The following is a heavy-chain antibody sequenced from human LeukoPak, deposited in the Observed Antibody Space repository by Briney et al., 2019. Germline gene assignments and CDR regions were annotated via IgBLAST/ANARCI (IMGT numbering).Heavy chain of an antibody. CDR2: INPNSGGT. CDR3: ARDTRYYYDSSAYYRSDAFAI. J-gene: IGHJ3*02. V-gene: IGHV1-2*02. Sequence: ASVKVSCKASGYTFTGYYIHWVRQAPGQGLEWMAWINPNSGGTNYAQKFQGRVTMTRDTSISTAYMELSRLRSDDAAVYYCARDTRYYYDSSAYYRSDAFAIWGQGTMVTVSS. CDR1: GYTFTGYY. D-gene: IGHD3-22*01.